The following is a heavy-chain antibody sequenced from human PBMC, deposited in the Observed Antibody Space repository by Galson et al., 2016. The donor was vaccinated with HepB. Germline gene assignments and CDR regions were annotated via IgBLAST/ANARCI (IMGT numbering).Heavy chain of an antibody. D-gene: IGHD3-9*01. Sequence: SLRLSCAASGFSFSRYAMHWVRQAPGKGLEWVAVISHDGRKKYYADSVKGRFTISRDNSKNSLDLQMSPLRADDTAVYFCAKEGGSRYFDWLLKNGYFQHWGQGTLVTVSS. V-gene: IGHV3-30*18. J-gene: IGHJ1*01. CDR3: AKEGGSRYFDWLLKNGYFQH. CDR2: ISHDGRKK. CDR1: GFSFSRYA.